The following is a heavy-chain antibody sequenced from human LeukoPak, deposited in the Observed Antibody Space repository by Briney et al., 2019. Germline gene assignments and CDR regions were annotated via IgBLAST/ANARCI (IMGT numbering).Heavy chain of an antibody. CDR3: ARVVTAYYYYYGMDV. CDR1: GGSISSSYYY. Sequence: SETLSLTCTVSGGSISSSYYYWGWIRQPPGKGLEWIGSIYYSGSTYYNPSLKSRVTMSVDTSKNQFSLKLRSVTAADTAVYYCARVVTAYYYYYGMDVWGQGTTVTVSS. V-gene: IGHV4-39*01. J-gene: IGHJ6*02. D-gene: IGHD2-21*02. CDR2: IYYSGST.